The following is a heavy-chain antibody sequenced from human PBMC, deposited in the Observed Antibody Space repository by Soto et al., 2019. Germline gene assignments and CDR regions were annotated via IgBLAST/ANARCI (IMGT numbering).Heavy chain of an antibody. CDR3: ARMIVGRSY. CDR1: GGTFSRNA. CDR2: IIPIIGTA. J-gene: IGHJ4*02. D-gene: IGHD3-22*01. Sequence: QVQLVQSGAEVKKPGSSVKVSCKASGGTFSRNAMSWVRQAPGQGPEWMGGIIPIIGTANYAQKFQGRVTITADESTSTAYMELSSLRSEDTAVYYCARMIVGRSYWGQGTLVTVSS. V-gene: IGHV1-69*12.